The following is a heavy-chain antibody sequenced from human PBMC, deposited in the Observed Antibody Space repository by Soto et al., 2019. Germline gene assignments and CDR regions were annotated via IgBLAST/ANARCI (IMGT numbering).Heavy chain of an antibody. CDR1: GFTFSSYA. Sequence: GGSLRLSCAASGFTFSSYAMSWVRQAPGKGLEWVSAISGSGGSTYYADSVKGRFTISRDNSKNTLYLQMNSLGAEDTAVYYCAKPYCSGGSCQDYYYYYGMDVWGQGTTVTVS. CDR2: ISGSGGST. J-gene: IGHJ6*02. D-gene: IGHD2-15*01. CDR3: AKPYCSGGSCQDYYYYYGMDV. V-gene: IGHV3-23*01.